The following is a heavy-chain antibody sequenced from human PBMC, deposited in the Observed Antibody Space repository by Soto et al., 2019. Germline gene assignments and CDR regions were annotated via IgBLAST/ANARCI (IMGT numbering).Heavy chain of an antibody. CDR3: ARVNGFYYDSSGYLDY. D-gene: IGHD3-22*01. CDR2: IIPIFGTA. CDR1: GGTFSSYA. V-gene: IGHV1-69*13. J-gene: IGHJ4*02. Sequence: SVKVSCKASGGTFSSYAISWVRQAPGQGLEWMGGIIPIFGTANYAQKFQGRVTITADESTSTAYMELSSLRSDDTAVYYCARVNGFYYDSSGYLDYWGQGTLVTVSS.